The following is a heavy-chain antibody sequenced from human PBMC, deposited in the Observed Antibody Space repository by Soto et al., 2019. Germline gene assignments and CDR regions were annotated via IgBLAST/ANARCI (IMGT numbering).Heavy chain of an antibody. V-gene: IGHV5-51*01. D-gene: IGHD3-22*01. J-gene: IGHJ5*02. CDR2: IFPSDSDT. CDR3: ARKDKSGYFNWFYX. Sequence: GESLKISCRTSGYRFTSYWIAWVRQMPGKGLEWMGIIFPSDSDTRYSPSFQGQVTISADRSTITVFLQWASLKASDTAVYFCARKDKSGYFNWFYXWGQGTLVTVSX. CDR1: GYRFTSYW.